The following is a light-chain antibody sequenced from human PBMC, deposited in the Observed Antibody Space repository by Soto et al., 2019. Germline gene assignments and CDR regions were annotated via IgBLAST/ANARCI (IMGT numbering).Light chain of an antibody. Sequence: EIVLTQSPGTMSLSPGERATLSCRASQSVSSSYLAWYQQKPGQAPRLLIYGASSRATGIPDTFRGSGSGTEFTLTISRLEPEDVAVYYCQHVRTFGQGTKVDIK. CDR2: GAS. V-gene: IGKV3-20*01. CDR1: QSVSSSY. CDR3: QHVRT. J-gene: IGKJ1*01.